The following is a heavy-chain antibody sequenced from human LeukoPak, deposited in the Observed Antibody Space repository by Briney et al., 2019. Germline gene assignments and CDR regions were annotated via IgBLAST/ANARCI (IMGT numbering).Heavy chain of an antibody. Sequence: ASVKVSCKASGYTFTGYYMQWVRQAPGQGLEWMGWINPNSGATDYARKFQGRVTMTRDTSISTAHMELSRLTSYDAAVYYIARNSLERGAAFDIWGQGTMVTVSS. V-gene: IGHV1-2*02. CDR1: GYTFTGYY. J-gene: IGHJ3*02. CDR2: INPNSGAT. CDR3: ARNSLERGAAFDI. D-gene: IGHD1-1*01.